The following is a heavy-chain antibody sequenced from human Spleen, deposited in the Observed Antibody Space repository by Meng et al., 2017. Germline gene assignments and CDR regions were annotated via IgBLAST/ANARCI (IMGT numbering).Heavy chain of an antibody. CDR1: GGSVSSAGYY. J-gene: IGHJ4*02. CDR3: ARDGYYASGSHSVYYFDY. CDR2: IYYSGGT. Sequence: SETLSLTCTVSGGSVSSAGYYWSWIRQPPGKGLEWIGYIYYSGGTNYNPSLKSRVTLSVDTSKNQFSLKLRSVTAADTAVYYCARDGYYASGSHSVYYFDYWGQGTQVTVSS. V-gene: IGHV4-61*08. D-gene: IGHD3-10*01.